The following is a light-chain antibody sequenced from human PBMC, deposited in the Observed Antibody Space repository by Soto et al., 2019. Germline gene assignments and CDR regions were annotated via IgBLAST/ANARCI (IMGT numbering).Light chain of an antibody. CDR3: QQYNNWPRT. Sequence: EIVMTQSPATLSVSPGERATLSCRASQSVSSNLAWYHQKPGQAPRLLMYGASTRATGIPARFSGSRSGTEFTLTISSLQSEDFAVYYCQQYNNWPRTFGQGTKVEIK. CDR1: QSVSSN. J-gene: IGKJ1*01. CDR2: GAS. V-gene: IGKV3-15*01.